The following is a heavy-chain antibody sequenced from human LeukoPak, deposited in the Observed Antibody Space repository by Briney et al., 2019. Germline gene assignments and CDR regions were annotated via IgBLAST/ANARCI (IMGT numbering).Heavy chain of an antibody. D-gene: IGHD3-10*01. J-gene: IGHJ4*02. CDR1: GFTFSSYA. CDR3: AKDLTIAGVWFGESTIDY. V-gene: IGHV3-23*01. Sequence: GGSLRLSCAASGFTFSSYAMSWVRQAPGKGLEWVSAISGSGGSTYYADSVKGRFTISRDNSKNTLYLQMNSLRAEDTAVYYCAKDLTIAGVWFGESTIDYWGQGTLVIVSS. CDR2: ISGSGGST.